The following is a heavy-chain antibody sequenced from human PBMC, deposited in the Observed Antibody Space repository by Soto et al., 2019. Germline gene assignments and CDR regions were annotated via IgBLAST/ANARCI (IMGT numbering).Heavy chain of an antibody. CDR1: GGSISSYY. D-gene: IGHD1-26*01. Sequence: QVQLQESGPGLVKPSETLSLTCTVSGGSISSYYWSWIRQPPGKGLEWIGYIYYSGSTNYHPSLKSRVTITVDTSKNQFSLKLSSVTAADTAVYYCARARTTGVYYYYYYMDVWGKGTTVTVSS. J-gene: IGHJ6*03. CDR2: IYYSGST. V-gene: IGHV4-59*01. CDR3: ARARTTGVYYYYYYMDV.